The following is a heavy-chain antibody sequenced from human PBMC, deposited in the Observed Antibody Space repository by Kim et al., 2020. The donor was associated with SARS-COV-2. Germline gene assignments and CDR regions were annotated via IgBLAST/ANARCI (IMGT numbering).Heavy chain of an antibody. D-gene: IGHD3-22*01. Sequence: NKRYSQTFQGRLTITSETSASTAYMELNSRRSEDTAVYYCAREGHEGGYLTWGQGTMVTVSS. V-gene: IGHV1-3*01. J-gene: IGHJ3*01. CDR2: NK. CDR3: AREGHEGGYLT.